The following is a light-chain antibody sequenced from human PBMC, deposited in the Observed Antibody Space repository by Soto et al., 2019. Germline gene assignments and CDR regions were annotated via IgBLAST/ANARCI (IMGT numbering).Light chain of an antibody. CDR2: AAS. Sequence: EIVLTQSPATLSLSPGERATLACRASQSVSSSLAWYQQKAVQAPRLLIYAASHRASGIPARFSGSGSGTDFSRTISSLEPEDFAVYYCQQRSNWPRTFGQGTKVEIK. CDR1: QSVSSS. V-gene: IGKV3-11*01. CDR3: QQRSNWPRT. J-gene: IGKJ1*01.